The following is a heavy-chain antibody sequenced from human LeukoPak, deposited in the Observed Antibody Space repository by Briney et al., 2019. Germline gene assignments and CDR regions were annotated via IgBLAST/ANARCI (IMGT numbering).Heavy chain of an antibody. V-gene: IGHV4-59*01. Sequence: PSETLSLTCTVSGGSISDYYWTWIRQPPGKGLEWIGYIYYSGSTNYNPSLKSRVTISVDTSKNRFSLNLSSVTAADTAVYYCAREEGYQFDFWGQGTLVTVSS. J-gene: IGHJ5*01. CDR1: GGSISDYY. CDR3: AREEGYQFDF. CDR2: IYYSGST. D-gene: IGHD6-13*01.